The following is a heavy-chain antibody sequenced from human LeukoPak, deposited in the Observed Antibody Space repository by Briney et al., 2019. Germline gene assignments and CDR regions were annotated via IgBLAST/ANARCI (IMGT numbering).Heavy chain of an antibody. D-gene: IGHD6-13*01. CDR1: GGSISSGGYS. J-gene: IGHJ4*02. V-gene: IGHV4-61*08. CDR3: ARAAPGIAER. Sequence: SSETLSLTCAVSGGSISSGGYSWSWIRQPPGKGLEWIGYIYYSRSTNYNPSLKSRVTISVDTSKNQFSLKLSSVTAADTAVYYCARAAPGIAERWGQGTLVTVSP. CDR2: IYYSRST.